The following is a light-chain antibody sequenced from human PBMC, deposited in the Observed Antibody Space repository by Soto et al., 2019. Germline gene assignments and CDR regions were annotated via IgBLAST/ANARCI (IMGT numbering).Light chain of an antibody. CDR3: QYYGSSPWT. CDR2: SAF. Sequence: EIVLTQSPGTLYLSPGERGTLSCRASQSVSSNYLAWYQQKPGQAPRLLIYSAFSTATGIPDRFSGSGSGTDFTLTISRLEPEDFAVYYCQYYGSSPWTFGQGTKVEIK. CDR1: QSVSSNY. J-gene: IGKJ1*01. V-gene: IGKV3-20*01.